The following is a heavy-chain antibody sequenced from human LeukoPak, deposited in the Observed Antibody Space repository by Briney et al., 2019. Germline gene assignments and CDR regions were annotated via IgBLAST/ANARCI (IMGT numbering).Heavy chain of an antibody. Sequence: SETLSLTCAVSGGSISSGSYYWSWIRQPAGKGLEWIGRIYTSGSTNYNPSLKSRVTISVDTSKNQFSLKLSSVTAADTAVYYCARYSRIHPSWYFDLWGRGTLVTVSS. CDR3: ARYSRIHPSWYFDL. J-gene: IGHJ2*01. CDR2: IYTSGST. V-gene: IGHV4-61*02. D-gene: IGHD2/OR15-2a*01. CDR1: GGSISSGSYY.